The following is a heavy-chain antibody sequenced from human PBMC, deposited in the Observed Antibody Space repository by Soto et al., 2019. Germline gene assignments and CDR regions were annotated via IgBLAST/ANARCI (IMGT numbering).Heavy chain of an antibody. CDR3: ARPSGSYLYYFDY. CDR1: GGSISSNYYY. D-gene: IGHD1-26*01. CDR2: IYYSGST. V-gene: IGHV4-39*01. Sequence: QLQLQESGPGLVKPSETLSLTCTVSGGSISSNYYYWGWIRQPPGKGLEWIGSIYYSGSTYYNPSLKSRVPISVDTSKNQFSLKLSSVPAADTAVYYCARPSGSYLYYFDYWGQGTLVTVSS. J-gene: IGHJ4*02.